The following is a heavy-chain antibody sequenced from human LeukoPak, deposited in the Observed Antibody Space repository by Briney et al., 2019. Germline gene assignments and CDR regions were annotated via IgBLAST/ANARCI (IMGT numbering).Heavy chain of an antibody. V-gene: IGHV4-34*01. Sequence: PSETLSLTCAVYGGSFSGYYWSWIRQPPGKGLEWIGEINHSGSTNYNPSLKSRVTISVDTSKNQFSLKLSPVTAADTAVYYCARGRSDSTREGFDPWGQGTLVTVSS. J-gene: IGHJ5*02. D-gene: IGHD2-2*01. CDR2: INHSGST. CDR1: GGSFSGYY. CDR3: ARGRSDSTREGFDP.